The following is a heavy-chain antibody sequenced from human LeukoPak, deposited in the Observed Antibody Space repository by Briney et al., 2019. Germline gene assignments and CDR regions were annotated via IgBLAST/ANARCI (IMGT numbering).Heavy chain of an antibody. CDR1: GYTFTSYG. Sequence: GASGNVACKASGYTFTSYGISWVRQAPGQGLEWMGWISAYNGNTNYAQKLQGRVTMTTDTSTSTAYMELRSLRSDDTAVYYCARLRYFDWLWYFDYWGQGTLVTVSS. J-gene: IGHJ4*02. V-gene: IGHV1-18*01. D-gene: IGHD3-9*01. CDR2: ISAYNGNT. CDR3: ARLRYFDWLWYFDY.